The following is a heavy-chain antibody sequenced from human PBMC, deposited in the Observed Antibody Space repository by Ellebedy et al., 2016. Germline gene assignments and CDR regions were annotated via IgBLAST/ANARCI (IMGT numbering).Heavy chain of an antibody. J-gene: IGHJ4*02. CDR3: ARDAYSGCDY. CDR1: GFTFSTYW. V-gene: IGHV3-7*03. D-gene: IGHD5-12*01. CDR2: MKEDGSLI. Sequence: GESLKISCAASGFTFSTYWMSWVRQAPGKGLEWVANMKEDGSLIYYADSVKGRFTISRDNAKNLLYLQINSLRAEDTAVYYCARDAYSGCDYWGQGTLVTVSS.